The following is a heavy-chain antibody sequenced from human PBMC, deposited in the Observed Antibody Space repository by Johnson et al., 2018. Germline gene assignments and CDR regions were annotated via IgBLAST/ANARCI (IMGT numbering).Heavy chain of an antibody. Sequence: QVQLVESGAEVKKPGSSVKVSCKASGGTFSSYTISWVRQAPGQGLEWMGRIIPILGTANYAQKFQGRVTITADESTSTAYMELSSLRSEDTAVYYCTRHRSGTGEAFDIWGQGTMVTVSS. CDR3: TRHRSGTGEAFDI. D-gene: IGHD1-26*01. CDR2: IIPILGTA. V-gene: IGHV1-69*11. CDR1: GGTFSSYT. J-gene: IGHJ3*02.